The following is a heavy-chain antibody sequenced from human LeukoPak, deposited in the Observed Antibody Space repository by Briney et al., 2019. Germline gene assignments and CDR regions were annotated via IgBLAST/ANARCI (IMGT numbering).Heavy chain of an antibody. V-gene: IGHV3-15*01. CDR1: GFTFTNAW. CDR3: TTDQLPGLRLLDTSYPGDS. CDR2: IKTKTDGATT. D-gene: IGHD3-3*01. Sequence: GGSLRLSCAASGFTFTNAWMSWVRQAPGKGLEWVGRIKTKTDGATTEYATFVKGRFTISRGDSKPTLSMQMNSLKTEDTGMYYRTTDQLPGLRLLDTSYPGDSWGQGTLGTVSP. J-gene: IGHJ4*02.